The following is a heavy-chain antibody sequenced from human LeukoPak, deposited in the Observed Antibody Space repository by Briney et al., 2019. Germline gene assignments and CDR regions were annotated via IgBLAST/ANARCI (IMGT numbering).Heavy chain of an antibody. V-gene: IGHV4-4*07. Sequence: PSETLSLTCTVSGGSISDYYWSWIRQPAGKGLEWIGHIYTSGSTNYNPSPKSRVTMSVDTSKNQFSLKLSSVTAADTAVYYCALHYYDTLAGYLDYWGQGILVTVPS. J-gene: IGHJ4*02. D-gene: IGHD3-9*01. CDR1: GGSISDYY. CDR2: IYTSGST. CDR3: ALHYYDTLAGYLDY.